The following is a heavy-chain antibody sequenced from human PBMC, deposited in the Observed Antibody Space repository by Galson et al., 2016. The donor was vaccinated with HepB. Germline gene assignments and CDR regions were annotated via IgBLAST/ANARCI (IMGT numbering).Heavy chain of an antibody. Sequence: LRLSCAASGFTFSRAWMNWVRQAPGKGLEWVGRIRSYTDGGTTEYAAPMKGRFTFSRDESNNRLYLQMNSLKTEDTAVYYCTTSSTRGYTYGPSAYWGRGTLVAVSS. CDR1: GFTFSRAW. J-gene: IGHJ4*02. CDR3: TTSSTRGYTYGPSAY. V-gene: IGHV3-15*01. CDR2: IRSYTDGGTT. D-gene: IGHD5-18*01.